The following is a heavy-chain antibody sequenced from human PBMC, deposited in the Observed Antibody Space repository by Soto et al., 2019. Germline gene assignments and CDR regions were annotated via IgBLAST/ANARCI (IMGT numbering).Heavy chain of an antibody. J-gene: IGHJ4*02. CDR2: ISGSGGST. CDR3: GESLGYSSSWYDY. Sequence: GGSLRLSCAASGFTVSSYAMSWVRQAPGKGLEWVSAISGSGGSTYYADSVKGRFTISRDNSKNTLYLQMNSLRAEDTAVYYCGESLGYSSSWYDYWGQGTLVTVSS. D-gene: IGHD6-13*01. V-gene: IGHV3-23*01. CDR1: GFTVSSYA.